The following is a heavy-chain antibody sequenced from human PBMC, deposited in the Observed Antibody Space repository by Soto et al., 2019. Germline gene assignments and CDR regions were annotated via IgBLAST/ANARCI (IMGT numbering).Heavy chain of an antibody. V-gene: IGHV3-23*01. CDR2: ISGSGGST. Sequence: EVQLLESGGGLVQPGGSLRLSCAASGFTFSSYAMSWVRQAPGKGLEWVSAISGSGGSTYYADSVKGRFTISRENYKNTLYLQMNSLRAEDTAVYYCAKDSSSGDYFDYWGQGTLVTVSS. CDR3: AKDSSSGDYFDY. J-gene: IGHJ4*02. D-gene: IGHD6-19*01. CDR1: GFTFSSYA.